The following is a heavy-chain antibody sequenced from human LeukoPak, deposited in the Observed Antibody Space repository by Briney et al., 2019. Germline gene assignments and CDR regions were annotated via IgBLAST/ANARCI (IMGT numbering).Heavy chain of an antibody. CDR3: ARGVVTAMGAFDI. V-gene: IGHV1-46*01. Sequence: ASVKVSSKASGYPFTSYYMHWVRQAPGQGLEWMGIINPSGGSTSYAQKFQGRVTMTRDTSTSTVYMELSSLRSEDTAVYYCARGVVTAMGAFDIWGQGTMVTVSS. J-gene: IGHJ3*02. CDR2: INPSGGST. D-gene: IGHD2-21*02. CDR1: GYPFTSYY.